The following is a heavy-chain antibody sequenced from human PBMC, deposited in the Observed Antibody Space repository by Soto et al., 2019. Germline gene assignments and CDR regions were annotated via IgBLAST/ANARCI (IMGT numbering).Heavy chain of an antibody. CDR1: GGTFSSYT. V-gene: IGHV1-69*08. CDR2: IIPILGRA. J-gene: IGHJ5*02. D-gene: IGHD3-3*01. Sequence: QVQLVQSGAEVKKPGSSVKVSCKASGGTFSSYTISWVRQAPGQGPEWMGSIIPILGRANYAQKFQGRVTITADKATSTDYMELSSLRFEDTAVYYCAGDLGSFPEVGGFDPWVQGTLVTVSS. CDR3: AGDLGSFPEVGGFDP.